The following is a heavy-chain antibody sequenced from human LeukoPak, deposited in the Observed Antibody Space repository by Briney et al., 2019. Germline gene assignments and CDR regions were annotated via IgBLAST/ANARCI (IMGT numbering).Heavy chain of an antibody. D-gene: IGHD2-15*01. J-gene: IGHJ4*02. CDR2: ISGSGGST. Sequence: GGSLRLSCAASGFTFRSYAMSWVRQAPGKGLEWVSAISGSGGSTYYADSVKGRFTISRDNSKNTLYLQMNSLRAEDTAVYYCAKGSLVVVVAATDYWGQGTLVTVSS. CDR1: GFTFRSYA. CDR3: AKGSLVVVVAATDY. V-gene: IGHV3-23*01.